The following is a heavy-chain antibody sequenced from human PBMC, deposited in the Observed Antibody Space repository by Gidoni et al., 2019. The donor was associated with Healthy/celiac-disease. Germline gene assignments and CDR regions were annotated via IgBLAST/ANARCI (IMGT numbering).Heavy chain of an antibody. J-gene: IGHJ6*02. Sequence: VLLQESGPGLVKHSRTLSLTCTVYDGSISSGGYYWSWIRQHPGKGLEWIGYIYYSGSTYYNPSLKSRVTISVDTSKNQFSLKLSSVTAADTAVYYCAREDYYGMDVWGQGTTVTVS. CDR3: AREDYYGMDV. V-gene: IGHV4-31*03. CDR1: DGSISSGGYY. CDR2: IYYSGST.